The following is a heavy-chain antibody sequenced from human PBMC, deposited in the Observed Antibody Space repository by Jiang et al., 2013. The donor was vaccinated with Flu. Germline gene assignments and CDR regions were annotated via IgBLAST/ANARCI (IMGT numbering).Heavy chain of an antibody. CDR2: IYWDDDK. Sequence: KPTQTLTLTCTFSGFSLSTSGVGVGWIRQPPGKALEWLALIYWDDDKRYSPSLKSRLTITKDTSKNQVVLTMTNMDPVDTATYYCAHSTPDWELDQAWYFDYWGQGTLVTVSS. CDR1: GFSLSTSGVG. CDR3: AHSTPDWELDQAWYFDY. J-gene: IGHJ4*02. V-gene: IGHV2-5*02. D-gene: IGHD1-26*01.